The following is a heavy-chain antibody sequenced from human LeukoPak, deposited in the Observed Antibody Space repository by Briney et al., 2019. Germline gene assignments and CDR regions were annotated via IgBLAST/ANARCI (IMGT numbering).Heavy chain of an antibody. CDR2: IYHSGST. J-gene: IGHJ4*02. Sequence: SETLSLTCTVSGGSISSYYWSWIRQPPGKGLEWIGYIYHSGSTNYNPSLKSRVTISVDTSKNQFSLKLSSVTAADTAVYYCARGPPYLLFDYWGQGTLVTVSS. D-gene: IGHD2-15*01. CDR3: ARGPPYLLFDY. V-gene: IGHV4-59*01. CDR1: GGSISSYY.